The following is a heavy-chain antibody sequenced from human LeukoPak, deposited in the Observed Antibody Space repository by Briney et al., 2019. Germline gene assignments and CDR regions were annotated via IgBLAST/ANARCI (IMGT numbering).Heavy chain of an antibody. CDR3: ARGRYYDFWSGSSDFDY. D-gene: IGHD3-3*01. V-gene: IGHV1-8*03. J-gene: IGHJ4*02. CDR1: GGTFSSYA. Sequence: GASVKVSCKASGGTFSSYAISWVRQAPGQGLEWMGWMNPNSGNTGYARKFQGRVTITRNTSISTAYMELSSLRSEDTAVYYCARGRYYDFWSGSSDFDYWGQGTLVTVSS. CDR2: MNPNSGNT.